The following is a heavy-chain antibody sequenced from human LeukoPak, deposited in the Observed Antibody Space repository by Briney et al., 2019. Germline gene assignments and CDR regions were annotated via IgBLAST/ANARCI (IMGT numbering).Heavy chain of an antibody. V-gene: IGHV3-48*03. CDR3: AKPSDGPPDY. CDR2: ISDSGRTT. J-gene: IGHJ4*02. Sequence: PGGSLRLSCAVSGLTFSNFKMNWVRQAPGKGLEWVSYISDSGRTTFYADSVKGRFTISRDNAKNSLYLQMSSLRVEDTAVYYCAKPSDGPPDYWGQGTLVTVSS. CDR1: GLTFSNFK.